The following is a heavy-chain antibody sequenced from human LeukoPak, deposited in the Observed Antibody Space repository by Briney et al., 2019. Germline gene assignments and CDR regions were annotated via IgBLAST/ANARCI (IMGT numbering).Heavy chain of an antibody. CDR3: TTQQELRFLEWLLGPGPFDY. Sequence: PGGSLRLSCAASGFTFSNAWMSWVRQAPGKGLEWVGRIKSKTDGGTTDYAAPVKGRFTISRDDSKNALYLQMNSLKTEDTAVYYCTTQQELRFLEWLLGPGPFDYWGQGTLVTVSS. J-gene: IGHJ4*02. D-gene: IGHD3-3*01. CDR2: IKSKTDGGTT. CDR1: GFTFSNAW. V-gene: IGHV3-15*01.